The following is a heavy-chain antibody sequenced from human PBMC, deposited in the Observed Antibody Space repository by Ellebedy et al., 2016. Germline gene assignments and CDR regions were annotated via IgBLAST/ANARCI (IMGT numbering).Heavy chain of an antibody. CDR3: ARVRGYDSGYYYYYGMDV. J-gene: IGHJ6*02. Sequence: SVKVSCXASGGTFSSYAISWVRQAPGQGLEWMGGIIPIFGTANYAQKFQGRVTITADESTSTAYMELSSLRSEDTAVYYCARVRGYDSGYYYYYGMDVWGQGTTVTVSS. V-gene: IGHV1-69*13. CDR2: IIPIFGTA. CDR1: GGTFSSYA. D-gene: IGHD5-12*01.